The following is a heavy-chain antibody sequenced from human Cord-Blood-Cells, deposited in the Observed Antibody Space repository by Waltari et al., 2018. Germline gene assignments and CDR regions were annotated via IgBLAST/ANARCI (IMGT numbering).Heavy chain of an antibody. Sequence: QVQLVESGGGLVKPGGSLRLSCAASGFTFSDYYMSWIREAPGKGWECVSYISSEGSTIDYADSVKGRLTISRDNAKNSLYLQMNSLRAEDTAVYYCARSQYQLLCEDYWGQGTLVTVSS. CDR3: ARSQYQLLCEDY. CDR1: GFTFSDYY. J-gene: IGHJ4*02. D-gene: IGHD2-2*01. V-gene: IGHV3-11*01. CDR2: ISSEGSTI.